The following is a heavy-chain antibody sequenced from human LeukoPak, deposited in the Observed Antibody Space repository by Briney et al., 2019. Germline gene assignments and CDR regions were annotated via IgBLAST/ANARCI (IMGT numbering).Heavy chain of an antibody. CDR1: GGSISSYY. Sequence: SETLSLTCTVSGGSISSYYWSWIRQPAGRGLEWIRRMSASGSTNYSPSLKSRVAMSVDTSKNQFSLKLSSVTAADTAVYYCARLDPLGLQIWAGGLDYWGQGTLVTVSP. V-gene: IGHV4-4*07. D-gene: IGHD5-18*01. J-gene: IGHJ4*02. CDR3: ARLDPLGLQIWAGGLDY. CDR2: MSASGST.